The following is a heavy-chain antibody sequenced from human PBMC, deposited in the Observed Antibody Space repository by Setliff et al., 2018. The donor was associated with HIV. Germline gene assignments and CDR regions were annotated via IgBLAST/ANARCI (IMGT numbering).Heavy chain of an antibody. CDR1: GYTFTSYA. CDR2: INAGNGNI. CDR3: ARGGHYSGSYLPRDYYMDV. J-gene: IGHJ6*03. V-gene: IGHV1-3*03. D-gene: IGHD1-26*01. Sequence: ASVKVSCKASGYTFTSYAMHWVRQAPGQRLEWMGWINAGNGNIKYSQEFQGRVVMTTDISTNTAYMDLSSLRSEDTAVYYCARGGHYSGSYLPRDYYMDVWGKGTTVTVSS.